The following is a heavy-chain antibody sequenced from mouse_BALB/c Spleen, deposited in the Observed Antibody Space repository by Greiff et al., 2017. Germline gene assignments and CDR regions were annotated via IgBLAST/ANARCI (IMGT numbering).Heavy chain of an antibody. CDR3: ARSRDYYGYDYYAMDY. V-gene: IGHV3-2*02. J-gene: IGHJ4*01. D-gene: IGHD1-2*01. CDR2: ISYSGST. Sequence: VQLKESGPGLVKPSQSLSLTCTVTGYSITSDYAWNWIRQFPGNKLEWMGYISYSGSTSYNPSLKSRISITRDTSKNQFFLQLNSVTTEDTATYYCARSRDYYGYDYYAMDYWGQGTSVTVSS. CDR1: GYSITSDYA.